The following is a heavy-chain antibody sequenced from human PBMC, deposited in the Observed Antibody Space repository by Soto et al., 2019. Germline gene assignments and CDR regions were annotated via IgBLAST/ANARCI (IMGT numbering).Heavy chain of an antibody. V-gene: IGHV1-3*01. CDR1: GCTFTSYA. J-gene: IGHJ4*02. D-gene: IGHD6-19*01. CDR3: ARVWRLGAVAGRTPRGQFDY. Sequence: QVQLVQSGAEVKKPGASVKVSCKASGCTFTSYAMHWVRQAPGQRLEWMGWINAGNGNTKYSQKFQGRVTITRDTAASTAYMELSSLRYEDTAGYYCARVWRLGAVAGRTPRGQFDYWGQGTLVTVSS. CDR2: INAGNGNT.